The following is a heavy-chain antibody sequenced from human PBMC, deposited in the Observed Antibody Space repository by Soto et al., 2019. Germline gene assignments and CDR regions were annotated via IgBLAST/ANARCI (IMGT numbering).Heavy chain of an antibody. CDR2: ISYDGSNK. J-gene: IGHJ4*02. CDR1: GFTFSSYG. V-gene: IGHV3-30*03. Sequence: QVQLVESGGGVVQPGRSLRLSCAASGFTFSSYGMHWVRQAPGKGLEWVAVISYDGSNKYYADSVKGRFTISRDNCKNTLYLQRDTLRDEDTAVYCCAIYSSGWYPLDYWRQGTLVTVSS. CDR3: AIYSSGWYPLDY. D-gene: IGHD6-19*01.